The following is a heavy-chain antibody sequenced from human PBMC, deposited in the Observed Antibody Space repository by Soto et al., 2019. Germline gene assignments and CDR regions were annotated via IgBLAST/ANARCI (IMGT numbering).Heavy chain of an antibody. J-gene: IGHJ5*02. CDR1: GGSISSGGYY. Sequence: NPSETLSLTCTVSGGSISSGGYYWSWIRQHPGKGLEWIGYIYYSGSTYYNPSLKSRVTISVDTSKNQFSLKLSSVTAADTAVYYCARYSSSWFPTSYNWFDPWGQGTLVTVSS. CDR3: ARYSSSWFPTSYNWFDP. CDR2: IYYSGST. V-gene: IGHV4-31*03. D-gene: IGHD6-13*01.